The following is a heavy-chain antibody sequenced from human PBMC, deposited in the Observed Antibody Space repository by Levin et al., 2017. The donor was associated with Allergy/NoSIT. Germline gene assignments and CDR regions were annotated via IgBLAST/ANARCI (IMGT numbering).Heavy chain of an antibody. CDR1: GYTFTSYG. Sequence: ASVKVSCKASGYTFTSYGISWVRQAPGQGLEWMGWISAYNGNTNYAQKLQGRVTMTTDTSTSTAYMELRSLRSDDTAVYYCARDGRIAVAGKPCAFDIWGQGTMVTVSS. V-gene: IGHV1-18*01. D-gene: IGHD6-19*01. J-gene: IGHJ3*02. CDR2: ISAYNGNT. CDR3: ARDGRIAVAGKPCAFDI.